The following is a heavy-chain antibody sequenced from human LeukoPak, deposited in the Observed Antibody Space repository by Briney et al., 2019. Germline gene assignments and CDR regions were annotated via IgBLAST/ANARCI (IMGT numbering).Heavy chain of an antibody. CDR3: ARSAYCGDASYDAFDL. D-gene: IGHD2-21*02. V-gene: IGHV4-4*07. CDR2: IRTTGST. CDR1: GGSMNNYY. J-gene: IGHJ3*01. Sequence: PSETLSLTCIVSGGSMNNYYWGWIRQPAEKGLEWIGRIRTTGSTNYNPSLNSRVTMSLDTSKKQFSLKLTSVTAADTAVYYCARSAYCGDASYDAFDLWGQGTMVTVFS.